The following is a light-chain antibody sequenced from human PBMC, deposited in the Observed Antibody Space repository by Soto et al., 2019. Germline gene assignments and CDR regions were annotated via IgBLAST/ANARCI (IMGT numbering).Light chain of an antibody. CDR3: PQYDNLPIP. Sequence: RSTQIPFSHSASVGDRVAITFQASQDISNYLNWDQQKPGKAPKLLIYDASNLETGVPSRFSGSGSGTDFTFTISSLQPEDIATYYCPQYDNLPIPSGQGTRLEIK. CDR1: QDISNY. J-gene: IGKJ5*01. V-gene: IGKV1-33*01. CDR2: DAS.